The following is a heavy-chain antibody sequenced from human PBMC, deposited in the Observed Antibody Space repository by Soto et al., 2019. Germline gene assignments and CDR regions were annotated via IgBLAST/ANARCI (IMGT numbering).Heavy chain of an antibody. CDR2: ISYDGSNK. Sequence: GGSLRLSCAASGFTFSSYAMHWVRQAPGKGLEWVAVISYDGSNKYYADTVKGRFTISRDNTKNTLYLQMNSLRAEDTAVYYCARDLARTVLRYFDWLGYGMDVWGQGTTVTVSS. D-gene: IGHD3-9*01. CDR1: GFTFSSYA. J-gene: IGHJ6*02. V-gene: IGHV3-30-3*01. CDR3: ARDLARTVLRYFDWLGYGMDV.